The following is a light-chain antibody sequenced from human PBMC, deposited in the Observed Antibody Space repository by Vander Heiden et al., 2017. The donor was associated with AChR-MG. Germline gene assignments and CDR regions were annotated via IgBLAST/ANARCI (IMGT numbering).Light chain of an antibody. CDR2: AAY. V-gene: IGKV1-39*01. J-gene: IGKJ2*01. CDR1: QTINTF. Sequence: DIQMTQSPSSLSASVGDRVTITCRASQTINTFLNWYQQKPGKAPKLLIYAAYTLQSGVPPRFSGSGSGTDFTLTISRLQPEDFATYFCQQGHRTPYVFGQRTKLEMK. CDR3: QQGHRTPYV.